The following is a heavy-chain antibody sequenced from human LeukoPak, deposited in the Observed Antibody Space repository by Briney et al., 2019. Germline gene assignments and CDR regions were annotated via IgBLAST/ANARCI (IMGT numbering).Heavy chain of an antibody. CDR1: GFTFSSYT. D-gene: IGHD6-13*01. CDR2: ISWDGGRT. J-gene: IGHJ4*02. Sequence: GGSLRLSCAASGFTFSSYTMHWVRQAPGKGLEWVSFISWDGGRTNYADSVKGRFTISRDNSKNSLYLQMNSLRAEDTALYHCVLQRLSAALDFWGQGTLVTVSS. CDR3: VLQRLSAALDF. V-gene: IGHV3-43*01.